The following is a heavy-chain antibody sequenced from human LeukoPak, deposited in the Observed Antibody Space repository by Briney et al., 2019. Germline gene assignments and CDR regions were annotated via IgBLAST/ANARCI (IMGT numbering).Heavy chain of an antibody. J-gene: IGHJ6*03. Sequence: SETLSLTCAVYGGSFSGYYWSWIRQPPGKGVEWIWEINHSGSTNTNPSLKSRVTISVDTSKNQFSLKLSYVTAADTAVYYCARGPYYDFWSGYHYYYYYMDVWGKGTTVTVSS. V-gene: IGHV4-34*01. D-gene: IGHD3-3*01. CDR2: INHSGST. CDR3: ARGPYYDFWSGYHYYYYYMDV. CDR1: GGSFSGYY.